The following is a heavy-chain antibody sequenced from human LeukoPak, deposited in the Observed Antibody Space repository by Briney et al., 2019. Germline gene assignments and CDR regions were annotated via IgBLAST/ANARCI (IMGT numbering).Heavy chain of an antibody. D-gene: IGHD1-26*01. CDR2: IYYSGST. CDR3: ARDRGSYYVDY. J-gene: IGHJ4*02. Sequence: SETLSLTCAVYGGSFSGYYWSWIRQPPGKGLEWIGYIYYSGSTNYNPSLKSRVTISVDTSKNQFSLKLSSVTAADTAVYYCARDRGSYYVDYWGQGTLVTVSS. CDR1: GGSFSGYY. V-gene: IGHV4-59*01.